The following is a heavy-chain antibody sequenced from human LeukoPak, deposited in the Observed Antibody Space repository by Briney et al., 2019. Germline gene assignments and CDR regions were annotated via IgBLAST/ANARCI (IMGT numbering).Heavy chain of an antibody. CDR1: GFSFSRYG. J-gene: IGHJ4*02. V-gene: IGHV3-43*01. D-gene: IGHD5-18*01. CDR3: AKGRRTGYSYGPIDY. Sequence: PGGPMRLYCAASGFSFSRYGMSWVRQAPGKGLEWVSLISLDGGNTYYADSVKGRFTISRDNNKNSLWLQMSSLRTEDTDLYYCAKGRRTGYSYGPIDYWGQGTLVTVSS. CDR2: ISLDGGNT.